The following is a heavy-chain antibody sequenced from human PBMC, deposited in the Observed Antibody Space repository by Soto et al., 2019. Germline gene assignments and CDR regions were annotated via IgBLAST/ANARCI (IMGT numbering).Heavy chain of an antibody. Sequence: GGSLRLSCAASGFTFSDYYMTWIRQAPGEGPEWVSYIVSSSAYTKYADSVKGRFTISRDNAKNSLYLEMNSLRAEDTAVYYCARLRASSWYMGGYLDYWGQGTLVTVSS. CDR2: IVSSSAYT. V-gene: IGHV3-11*06. D-gene: IGHD6-13*01. J-gene: IGHJ4*02. CDR3: ARLRASSWYMGGYLDY. CDR1: GFTFSDYY.